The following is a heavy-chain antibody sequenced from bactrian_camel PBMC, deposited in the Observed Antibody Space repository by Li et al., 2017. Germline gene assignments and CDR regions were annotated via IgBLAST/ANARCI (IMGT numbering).Heavy chain of an antibody. CDR3: AADLRWCRSGYFDPQARLGY. CDR1: GHSRGSNC. V-gene: IGHV3-3*01. D-gene: IGHD2*01. Sequence: HVQLVESGGGSVQAGGSLRLSCVVSGHSRGSNCVGWYRLPPGRAPAEREGIAAIRRSGGETWYAGSVKGRFTISQDSARNTVYLQMNSLEPEDTAIYYCAADLRWCRSGYFDPQARLGYWGQGTQVTVS. J-gene: IGHJ6*01. CDR2: IRRSGGET.